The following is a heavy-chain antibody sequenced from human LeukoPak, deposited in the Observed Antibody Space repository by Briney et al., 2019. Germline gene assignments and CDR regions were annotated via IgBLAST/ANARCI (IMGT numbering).Heavy chain of an antibody. D-gene: IGHD4-23*01. CDR3: ARDQDGGNSDAFDI. J-gene: IGHJ3*02. V-gene: IGHV1-2*02. CDR1: GYTFTGYY. CDR2: INPNSGGT. Sequence: ASVKVSCKASGYTFTGYYMHWVRQAPGQGLEWMGWINPNSGGTNYAQKFQGRVTMTRDTSISTAYMELSRLRSDDTAVYYCARDQDGGNSDAFDIWGQGTMVTVSS.